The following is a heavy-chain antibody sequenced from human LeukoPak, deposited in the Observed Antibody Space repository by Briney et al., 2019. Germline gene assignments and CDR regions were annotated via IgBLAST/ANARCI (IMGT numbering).Heavy chain of an antibody. CDR3: ARDLLNDEGSSYFFDQ. J-gene: IGHJ4*02. V-gene: IGHV3-48*04. Sequence: PGGSLRLSCAASGFTFSSYSMNWVRQAPGKGLEWVSYISQSSDRIYHADSVKGRFTISGDNAKNSLYLQMDSLRVEDTAVYYCARDLLNDEGSSYFFDQWGQGTLVTVAS. CDR2: ISQSSDRI. D-gene: IGHD2-2*01. CDR1: GFTFSSYS.